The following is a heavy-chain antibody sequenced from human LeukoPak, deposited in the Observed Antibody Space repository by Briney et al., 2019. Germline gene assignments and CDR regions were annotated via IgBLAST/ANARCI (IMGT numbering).Heavy chain of an antibody. CDR3: ARATMVRGVTFHPDY. D-gene: IGHD3-10*01. CDR2: ISTYNGNT. V-gene: IGHV1-18*01. Sequence: ASVKVSCKASGYTFTTYGVTWVRQAPGQGLEWMGWISTYNGNTNYARKLQGRVTVTTDTSTSTAYMELRSLRSDDTAVYYCARATMVRGVTFHPDYWGQGTLVTVSS. J-gene: IGHJ4*02. CDR1: GYTFTTYG.